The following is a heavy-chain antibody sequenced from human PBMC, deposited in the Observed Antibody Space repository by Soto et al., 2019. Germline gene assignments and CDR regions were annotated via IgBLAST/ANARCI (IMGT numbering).Heavy chain of an antibody. V-gene: IGHV4-30-4*01. CDR1: GGSMSRGDYY. Sequence: PSETLSLTCTVSGGSMSRGDYYWSWIRQPPGKGLEWIGFIYHTGSTYYSPSLENRVAISVDTSKNQFSLKLSSVTAADTAVYFCARDLLYDYGDLHHVIDIWGPGTMVTV. D-gene: IGHD4-17*01. CDR2: IYHTGST. CDR3: ARDLLYDYGDLHHVIDI. J-gene: IGHJ3*02.